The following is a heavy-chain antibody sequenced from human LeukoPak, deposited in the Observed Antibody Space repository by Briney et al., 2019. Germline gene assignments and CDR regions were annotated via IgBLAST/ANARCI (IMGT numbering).Heavy chain of an antibody. J-gene: IGHJ4*02. CDR2: IYTTGNT. Sequence: KPSETLSLTCSVSGGSISSYYRSWIRQPPGKGREWIGRIYTTGNTDYNPSLKSRVTMSVDTSKNQFSLNLSSVTAADTAVYYCARDARGWSGFDYWGQGTLVTVSS. CDR3: ARDARGWSGFDY. V-gene: IGHV4-4*07. CDR1: GGSISSYY. D-gene: IGHD3-3*01.